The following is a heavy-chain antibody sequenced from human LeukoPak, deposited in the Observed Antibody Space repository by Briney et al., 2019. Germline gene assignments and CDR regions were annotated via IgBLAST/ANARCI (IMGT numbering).Heavy chain of an antibody. Sequence: ASVKVSCKASGYTFTSYDINWVRQATGQGLEWMGWMNPNSRTTGYAQKFQGRVTMTRNTSISTAYMELSSLRSEDTAVYYCARGGNYDFWSGYLNYYYYYMDVWGKGTTVTVSS. CDR1: GYTFTSYD. CDR3: ARGGNYDFWSGYLNYYYYYMDV. D-gene: IGHD3-3*01. V-gene: IGHV1-8*01. J-gene: IGHJ6*03. CDR2: MNPNSRTT.